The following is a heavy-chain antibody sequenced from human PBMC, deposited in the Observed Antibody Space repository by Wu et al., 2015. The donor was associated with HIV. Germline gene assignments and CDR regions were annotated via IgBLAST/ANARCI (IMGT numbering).Heavy chain of an antibody. Sequence: QVQLVQSGAEVKKPGASVKVSCKASGYTFTGYYMHWVRQAPGQGLEWMGWINPNSGGTNYAQKFQGRVTMTRDTSISTAYMELSRLRSDDTAVYYCARSYYGSGSYYKARFDPWGQGTLVTVSS. V-gene: IGHV1-2*02. CDR3: ARSYYGSGSYYKARFDP. CDR1: GYTFTGYY. J-gene: IGHJ5*02. CDR2: INPNSGGT. D-gene: IGHD3-10*01.